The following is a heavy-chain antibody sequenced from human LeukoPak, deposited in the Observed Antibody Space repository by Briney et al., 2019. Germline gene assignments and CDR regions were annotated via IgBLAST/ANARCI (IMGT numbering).Heavy chain of an antibody. V-gene: IGHV3-48*01. CDR2: ISSSSSTI. D-gene: IGHD4-23*01. CDR1: GFTFSSYS. CDR3: ARDGPTVVTSVDYYYGMDV. Sequence: GGSLRLSCAASGFTFSSYSMNWVRQAPGKGLEWVSYISSSSSTIYYADSVKGRFTISRDNSKNTLYLQMNSLRAEDTAVYYCARDGPTVVTSVDYYYGMDVWGQGTTVTVSS. J-gene: IGHJ6*02.